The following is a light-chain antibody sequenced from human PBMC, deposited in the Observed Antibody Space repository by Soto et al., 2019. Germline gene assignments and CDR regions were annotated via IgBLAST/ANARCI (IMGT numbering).Light chain of an antibody. V-gene: IGKV3-20*01. CDR3: QQYGNSHT. J-gene: IGKJ1*01. Sequence: EVVLTQSPGTLSLSPGERATLSCRASQSVSSSYLAWYQQKPGQAPRLLIYGASSRATGIPDRFSGSGSGTDFTLTISRLEPEDFAVYYWQQYGNSHTFGQGTTVEIK. CDR1: QSVSSSY. CDR2: GAS.